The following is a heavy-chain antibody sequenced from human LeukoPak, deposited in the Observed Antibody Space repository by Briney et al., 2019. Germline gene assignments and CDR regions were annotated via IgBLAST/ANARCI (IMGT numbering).Heavy chain of an antibody. Sequence: GGSLRLSCAASGFTFSDYYMSWIRQAPGKGLEWVSYISSSGSTIYYADSVKGRFTISRDNAKNSLYLQMNSLRAEDTAVYYCARGPPYYDSSGYSQPFDYWGQGTLVTVSS. CDR1: GFTFSDYY. V-gene: IGHV3-11*04. J-gene: IGHJ4*02. CDR3: ARGPPYYDSSGYSQPFDY. CDR2: ISSSGSTI. D-gene: IGHD3-22*01.